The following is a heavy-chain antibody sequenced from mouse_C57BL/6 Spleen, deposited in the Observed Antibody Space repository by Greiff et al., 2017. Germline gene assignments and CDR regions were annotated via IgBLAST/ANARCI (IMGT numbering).Heavy chain of an antibody. J-gene: IGHJ3*01. D-gene: IGHD1-1*01. Sequence: EVQGVESGGGLVKPGGSLKLSCAASGFTFSDYGMHWVRQAPEKGLGWVAYISSGSSTIYYADTVKGRFTISRDNAKNTLFLQMTSLRSEDTAMDYCARCYYYGSSPFAYWGQGTLVTVSA. CDR1: GFTFSDYG. V-gene: IGHV5-17*01. CDR3: ARCYYYGSSPFAY. CDR2: ISSGSSTI.